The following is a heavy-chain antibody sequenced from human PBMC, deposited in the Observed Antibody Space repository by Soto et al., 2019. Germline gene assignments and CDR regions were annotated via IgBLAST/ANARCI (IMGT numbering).Heavy chain of an antibody. CDR3: ASRSDLTTWGFVGYYYYGMDV. D-gene: IGHD7-27*01. Sequence: QLQLQESGPGLVKPSETLSLTCTVSGGSISSSSYYWGWIRQPPGKGLEWIGSIYYSGSTYYNPSLKSRVTISVDTSTHQFSLKRSSVTAADTAVYYCASRSDLTTWGFVGYYYYGMDVWGQGTTVTVSS. J-gene: IGHJ6*02. CDR1: GGSISSSSYY. CDR2: IYYSGST. V-gene: IGHV4-39*01.